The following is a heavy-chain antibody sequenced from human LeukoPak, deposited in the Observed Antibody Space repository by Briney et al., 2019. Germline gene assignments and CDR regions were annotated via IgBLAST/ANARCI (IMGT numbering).Heavy chain of an antibody. CDR2: INSDGSST. J-gene: IGHJ6*03. CDR3: ARDAREETPQAYYMDV. CDR1: GFTFSSYW. D-gene: IGHD2-15*01. Sequence: QPGGSLRLSCAASGFTFSSYWMHWVRQAPGKGLVWVSRINSDGSSTSYADSVKGRFTTSRDNSKNTLYLQMNSLRAEDTAVYYCARDAREETPQAYYMDVWGKGTTVTVSS. V-gene: IGHV3-74*01.